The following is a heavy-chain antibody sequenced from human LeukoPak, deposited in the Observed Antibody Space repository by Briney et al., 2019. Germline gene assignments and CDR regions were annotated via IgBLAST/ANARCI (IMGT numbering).Heavy chain of an antibody. J-gene: IGHJ4*02. CDR2: VYYSGST. CDR1: GGSISSYY. CDR3: ARDYGGNSNLDY. V-gene: IGHV4-59*01. D-gene: IGHD4-23*01. Sequence: PSETLSLTCTVSGGSISSYYWRWIRQPPGKGLEWIGYVYYSGSTDYNPSLESRVTISVDTSKSQFSLKLSSMTAADTAVYYCARDYGGNSNLDYWGQGTLVTVSS.